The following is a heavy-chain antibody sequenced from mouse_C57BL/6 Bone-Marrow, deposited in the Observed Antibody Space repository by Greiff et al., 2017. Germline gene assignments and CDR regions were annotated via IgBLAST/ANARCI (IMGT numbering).Heavy chain of an antibody. CDR1: GYAFSSSR. D-gene: IGHD2-1*01. Sequence: VQLQQSGPELVKPGASVKISCKASGYAFSSSRMNWVKQRPGKGLEWIGRIYPGDGDTNYNGKFKGKATLTADKSSSTAYMQLSSLTSEDSAVYFCATYGNYPYAVDYWGQGTSVTVSS. V-gene: IGHV1-82*01. J-gene: IGHJ4*01. CDR3: ATYGNYPYAVDY. CDR2: IYPGDGDT.